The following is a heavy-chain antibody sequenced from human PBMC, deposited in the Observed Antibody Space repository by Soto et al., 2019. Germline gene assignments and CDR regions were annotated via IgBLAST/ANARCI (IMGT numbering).Heavy chain of an antibody. D-gene: IGHD6-19*01. CDR2: FYYSGGT. J-gene: IGHJ5*02. CDR1: GAALSSGGYF. CDR3: TREQSDDNYFDP. Sequence: SETLSLTCTVSGAALSSGGYFYTWVPQPPGKGLEWLVYFYYSGGTNYNPSLKSRVTISLDKSKSQFSLRLISVTAADTAVYYCTREQSDDNYFDPWGQGTLVTVSS. V-gene: IGHV4-61*08.